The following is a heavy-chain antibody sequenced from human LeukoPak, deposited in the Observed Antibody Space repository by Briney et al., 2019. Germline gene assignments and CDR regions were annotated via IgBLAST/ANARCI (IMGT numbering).Heavy chain of an antibody. V-gene: IGHV3-23*01. CDR3: AKDSERVVAGGDWFDP. CDR2: ISGSGGST. Sequence: GGSLRLSCAASGFTFSSYAMSWVRQAPGKGLEWVSAISGSGGSTYYADSVKGRFTISRDNSKNTLYLQMNSLRAEDTAVYYCAKDSERVVAGGDWFDPWGQGTLVTVSS. D-gene: IGHD2-15*01. J-gene: IGHJ5*02. CDR1: GFTFSSYA.